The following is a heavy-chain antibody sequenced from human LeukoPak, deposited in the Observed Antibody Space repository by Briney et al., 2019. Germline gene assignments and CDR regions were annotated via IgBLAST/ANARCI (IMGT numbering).Heavy chain of an antibody. CDR3: ARDLADIVVVVAATGPFDY. V-gene: IGHV3-30-3*01. D-gene: IGHD2-15*01. J-gene: IGHJ4*02. CDR2: ISYDGSNK. Sequence: PGGSLRLSCAASGFTFSSYAMHWVRQAPGKGLEWVAVISYDGSNKYYADSVKGRFTISRDNSKNTLYLQMNSLRAEDTALYYCARDLADIVVVVAATGPFDYWGQGTLVTVSS. CDR1: GFTFSSYA.